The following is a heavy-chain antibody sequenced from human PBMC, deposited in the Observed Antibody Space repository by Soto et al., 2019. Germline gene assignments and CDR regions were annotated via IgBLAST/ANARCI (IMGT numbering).Heavy chain of an antibody. D-gene: IGHD3-10*01. CDR1: GGTFSNFA. CDR3: ARDYGAKYYAMDV. V-gene: IGHV1-69*01. J-gene: IGHJ6*02. CDR2: LIPIFDTL. Sequence: QLQLVQSGAEVKKPGSSVKVSCKASGGTFSNFAISWVSQAPGQGLEWMGELIPIFDTLNYAQKFQDRVTITADESTSTVSMELSSLRSEDTAVYYCARDYGAKYYAMDVWGQGTTVTVSS.